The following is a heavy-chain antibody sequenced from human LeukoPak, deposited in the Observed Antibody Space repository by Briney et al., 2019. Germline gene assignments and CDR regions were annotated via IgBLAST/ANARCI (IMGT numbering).Heavy chain of an antibody. CDR3: ARGDYGEAFDY. D-gene: IGHD4-17*01. V-gene: IGHV4-30-2*03. CDR2: IYYSGST. Sequence: PSETLSLTCAVSGGSISSGGYSWSWIRQPPGKGLEWIGYIYYSGSTYYNPSLKSRVTISVDTSKNQFSLKLSSVTAADTAVYHCARGDYGEAFDYWGQGTLVTVSS. J-gene: IGHJ4*02. CDR1: GGSISSGGYS.